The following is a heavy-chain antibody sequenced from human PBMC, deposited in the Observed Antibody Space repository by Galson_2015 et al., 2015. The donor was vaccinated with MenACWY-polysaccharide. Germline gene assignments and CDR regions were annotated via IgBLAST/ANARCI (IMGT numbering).Heavy chain of an antibody. D-gene: IGHD2-15*01. CDR3: ARDYCRRSSFDGLDV. V-gene: IGHV3-30-3*01. CDR1: GFTFSRYA. Sequence: SLRLSCAASGFTFSRYAMHWVRQAPGKGLEWVAVISYDATNKYYAESVKGRFSISRDNSKNTMYVQMNDLRAEDTATYYCARDYCRRSSFDGLDVWGQGTSFTVTS. CDR2: ISYDATNK. J-gene: IGHJ6*02.